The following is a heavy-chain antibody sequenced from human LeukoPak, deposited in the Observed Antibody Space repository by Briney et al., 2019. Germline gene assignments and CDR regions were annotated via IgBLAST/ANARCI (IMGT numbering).Heavy chain of an antibody. V-gene: IGHV4-34*01. D-gene: IGHD3-22*01. Sequence: PSETLSLTCAVYGGSFSGYYWSWIRQPPGKGLEWIGEINHSGSTNYNPSLKSRVTISVDTSKNQFSLKLSSVTAADTAVYYCAGTYYYDSSGYFYVGYWGQGTLVTVSS. CDR3: AGTYYYDSSGYFYVGY. CDR1: GGSFSGYY. CDR2: INHSGST. J-gene: IGHJ4*02.